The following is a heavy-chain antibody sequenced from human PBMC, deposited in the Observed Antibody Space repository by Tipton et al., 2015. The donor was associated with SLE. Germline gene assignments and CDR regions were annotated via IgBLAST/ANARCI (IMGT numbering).Heavy chain of an antibody. V-gene: IGHV4-59*11. CDR2: MYHSGST. CDR1: GGSIRSHY. D-gene: IGHD3-22*01. CDR3: ARAVMKRIAMRVPSRAFDI. J-gene: IGHJ3*02. Sequence: TLSLTCAVSGGSIRSHYWSWIRQPPGKGLEWIGYMYHSGSTKYNPSLKSRVTISLDTSKNQVSLKLTSVTAADTALYYCARAVMKRIAMRVPSRAFDIWGRGTMVTVSS.